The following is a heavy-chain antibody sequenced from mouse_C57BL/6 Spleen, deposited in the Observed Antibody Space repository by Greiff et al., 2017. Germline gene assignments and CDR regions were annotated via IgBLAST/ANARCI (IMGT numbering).Heavy chain of an antibody. J-gene: IGHJ4*01. CDR1: GSTFTSYG. Sequence: VQLQQSGAELARPGASVKLSCKASGSTFTSYGISWVKQRTGQGLEWIGEIYPRSGNTYYNGKFKGKTTLTADKSSSTEYMELRSLTSEDSAVYFCARWGDYDEYAMGCWGQGTSVTVDS. V-gene: IGHV1-81*01. D-gene: IGHD2-4*01. CDR3: ARWGDYDEYAMGC. CDR2: IYPRSGNT.